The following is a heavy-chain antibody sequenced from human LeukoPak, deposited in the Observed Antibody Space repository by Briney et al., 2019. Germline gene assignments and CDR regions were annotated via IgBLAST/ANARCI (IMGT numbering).Heavy chain of an antibody. D-gene: IGHD6-25*01. CDR3: ARGSGGGYPPDY. V-gene: IGHV4-59*08. CDR1: GGSISINY. Sequence: SETLSLTCTVSGGSISINYWNWIRQPPGRGLEWIGYIDYSGSTNYNPSLKSRVTISVDTSKKQFSLKLTSVTAADTAVYYCARGSGGGYPPDYWGQGTLVTVSS. CDR2: IDYSGST. J-gene: IGHJ4*02.